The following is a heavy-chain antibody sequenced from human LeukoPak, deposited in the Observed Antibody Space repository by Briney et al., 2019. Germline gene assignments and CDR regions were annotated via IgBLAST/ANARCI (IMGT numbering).Heavy chain of an antibody. CDR2: IYYSGST. CDR3: ARGGHGPYDY. J-gene: IGHJ4*02. D-gene: IGHD3-16*01. CDR1: GGSISSYY. Sequence: PSETLSLTCTVSGGSISSYYWSWIRQPPGKGLEWIGYIYYSGSTNYNPSLKSRVTISVDTSKNQFSLKLSSVTAADTAVYYCARGGHGPYDYWGQGTLVTVPS. V-gene: IGHV4-59*01.